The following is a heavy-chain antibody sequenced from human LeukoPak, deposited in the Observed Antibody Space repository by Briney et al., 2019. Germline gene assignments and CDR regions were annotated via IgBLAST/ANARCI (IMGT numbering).Heavy chain of an antibody. CDR2: IYSDDTT. CDR3: ARDEDGYFDY. D-gene: IGHD5-24*01. Sequence: PGGSLRLSCEGSGFTFSSKYMSWVRQAPGKGLEWVSVIYSDDTTYYTNSVKGRFTISRDNSKNTLFLQMSSLRTEDTAVYYCARDEDGYFDYWGQGTLVTVSS. CDR1: GFTFSSKY. V-gene: IGHV3-66*01. J-gene: IGHJ4*02.